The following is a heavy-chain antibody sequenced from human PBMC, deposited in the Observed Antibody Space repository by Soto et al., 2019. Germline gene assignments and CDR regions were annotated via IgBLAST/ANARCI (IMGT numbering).Heavy chain of an antibody. J-gene: IGHJ6*02. CDR1: GGTFSSYA. Sequence: QVQLVQSGAEVKKPGSSVKVSCKASGGTFSSYAISWVRQAPGQGLEWMGGIIPIFGTANYAQKFQGRVTXTXXESKSTAYMELSSLRSEDTAVYYCASHGITGTWVYYYGMDVWGQGTTVTVSS. D-gene: IGHD1-7*01. V-gene: IGHV1-69*05. CDR3: ASHGITGTWVYYYGMDV. CDR2: IIPIFGTA.